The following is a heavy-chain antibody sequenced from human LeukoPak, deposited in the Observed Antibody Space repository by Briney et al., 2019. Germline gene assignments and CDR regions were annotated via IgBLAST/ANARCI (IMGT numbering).Heavy chain of an antibody. CDR2: ISGSGGST. D-gene: IGHD3-16*01. CDR1: GFTFSSYA. V-gene: IGHV3-23*01. J-gene: IGHJ4*02. Sequence: PGGSLRLSCAASGFTFSSYAMSWVRQAPGKGLEWVSAISGSGGSTYYADSVKGRITISRDNSKNTLYLQMNSLRAEDTAVYYCAKTARNMITFGGVMSYWGQGTLVTVSS. CDR3: AKTARNMITFGGVMSY.